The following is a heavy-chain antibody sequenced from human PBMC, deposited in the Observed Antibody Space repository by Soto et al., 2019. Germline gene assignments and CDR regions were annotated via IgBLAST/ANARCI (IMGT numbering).Heavy chain of an antibody. CDR3: ARDLAPWSYAESWFDP. J-gene: IGHJ5*02. D-gene: IGHD3-16*01. CDR1: GFTFSNYT. Sequence: GGSLRLSCAASGFTFSNYTMNWVRQAPGKGLEWVSSISSSSNYIYSGDSVKGRFTISRDNAKKSLYLQMNSLRAEDTAVYYCARDLAPWSYAESWFDPWGQGTLVTVSS. CDR2: ISSSSNYI. V-gene: IGHV3-21*01.